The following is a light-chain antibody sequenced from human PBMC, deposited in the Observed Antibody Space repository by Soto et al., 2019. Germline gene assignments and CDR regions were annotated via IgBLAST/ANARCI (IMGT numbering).Light chain of an antibody. V-gene: IGKV1-6*01. Sequence: AIQMTQSPSSLSASVGDRVTITCRASQGIGTELGWYQQRPGKAPRLLIYGTSTLQYVVPSRFSGSGSDTDFTLIISSLQPEDFATYYCLQDSSYPRTFGQGTKVEIK. CDR1: QGIGTE. J-gene: IGKJ1*01. CDR3: LQDSSYPRT. CDR2: GTS.